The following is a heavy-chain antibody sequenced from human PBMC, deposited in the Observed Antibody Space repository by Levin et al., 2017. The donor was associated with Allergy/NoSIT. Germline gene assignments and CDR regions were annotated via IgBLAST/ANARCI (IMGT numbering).Heavy chain of an antibody. CDR3: VKDITPGGADV. V-gene: IGHV3-9*01. Sequence: PGGSLRLSCAVSGVTVHEHAIHWVRQGPGKGLEWVSGIHWNSGGIGYADSVKGRFTISKDNAKNSLYLQMDSLREEDTAIYYCVKDITPGGADVWGQGTTVSVSS. J-gene: IGHJ6*02. CDR2: IHWNSGGI. D-gene: IGHD2-15*01. CDR1: GVTVHEHA.